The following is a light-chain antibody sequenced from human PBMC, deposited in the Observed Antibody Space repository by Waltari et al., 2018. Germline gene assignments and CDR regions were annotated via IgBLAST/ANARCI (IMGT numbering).Light chain of an antibody. Sequence: QSVLTQPPSASGTPGQRVTMSCSGSSSTIGRTTVTWYQQLPGTAPKLLIYIDNQRPSGVPDRFSGSRSGTSASLAISGLQSEDEADYHCATWDDSLNAWVFGGGTKLTVL. CDR3: ATWDDSLNAWV. J-gene: IGLJ3*02. CDR1: SSTIGRTT. V-gene: IGLV1-44*01. CDR2: IDN.